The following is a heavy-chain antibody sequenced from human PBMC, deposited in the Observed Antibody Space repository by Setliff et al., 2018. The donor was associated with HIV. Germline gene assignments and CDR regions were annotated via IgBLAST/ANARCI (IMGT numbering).Heavy chain of an antibody. D-gene: IGHD6-13*01. Sequence: ASVKVSCKASGYTFTDYYMHWVQQAPGKGLEWMGRVDPEDGETIYAEKFQGRVTITADTYTDTAYMELSSLRSEDTAVYYCATGRGAAASNAFDIWGQGTMVTVSS. V-gene: IGHV1-69-2*01. J-gene: IGHJ3*02. CDR3: ATGRGAAASNAFDI. CDR1: GYTFTDYY. CDR2: VDPEDGET.